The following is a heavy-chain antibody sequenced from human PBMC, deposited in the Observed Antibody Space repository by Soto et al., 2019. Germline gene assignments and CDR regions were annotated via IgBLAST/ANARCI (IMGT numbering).Heavy chain of an antibody. J-gene: IGHJ3*02. CDR2: IIPIFGTA. V-gene: IGHV1-69*06. CDR3: ARVNYYDSSGYLDAFDI. Sequence: QVQLVQSGAEVQKPGSSVKVSCKASGGTFSSYAISWVRQAPGQGLEWMGGIIPIFGTANYAQKFQGRVTITADKSTSTAYMELSSLRSEDTAVYYCARVNYYDSSGYLDAFDIWGQGTMVTVSS. CDR1: GGTFSSYA. D-gene: IGHD3-22*01.